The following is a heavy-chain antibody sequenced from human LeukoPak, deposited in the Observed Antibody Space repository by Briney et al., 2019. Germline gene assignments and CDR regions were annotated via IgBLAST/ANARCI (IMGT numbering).Heavy chain of an antibody. CDR2: IYYRGNT. D-gene: IGHD3-10*01. V-gene: IGHV4-59*12. CDR1: GGSISPYY. CDR3: TRDSRGSYYYYYMDV. Sequence: SETLSLTCTVSGGSISPYYWSWLRQPPGKGLEWIGYIYYRGNTKYNPSLKSRVTISVDTPKNQFSLKLSSVTAADTAVYYCTRDSRGSYYYYYMDVWGKGTTVTVSS. J-gene: IGHJ6*03.